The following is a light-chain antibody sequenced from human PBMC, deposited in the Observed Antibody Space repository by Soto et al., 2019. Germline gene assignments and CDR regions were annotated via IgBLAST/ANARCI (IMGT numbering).Light chain of an antibody. CDR1: SSNIGAGYD. CDR2: GNS. Sequence: QSVLTQPPSVSGAPGPRVTISCTGSSSNIGAGYDVHWYQQLPGTAPTLLISGNSNRPSGVPDRFSGSKSGTSASLAITGLQAEDEADYYCQSYDSSLSGSVFGGGTKLTVL. J-gene: IGLJ2*01. V-gene: IGLV1-40*01. CDR3: QSYDSSLSGSV.